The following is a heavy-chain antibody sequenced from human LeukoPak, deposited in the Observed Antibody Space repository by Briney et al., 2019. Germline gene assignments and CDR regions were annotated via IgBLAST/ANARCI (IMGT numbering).Heavy chain of an antibody. CDR1: GYTFTGYY. V-gene: IGHV1-2*02. D-gene: IGHD3-3*01. CDR3: ARESDYDFWSGYIWFDP. Sequence: ASVKVSCKASGYTFTGYYMHWVRQAPGQGLEWMGWINPNSGGTNYAQKFQGRVTMTRDTSISTAYMELSRLRSDDTAVYYCARESDYDFWSGYIWFDPWGQGILVTVSS. J-gene: IGHJ5*02. CDR2: INPNSGGT.